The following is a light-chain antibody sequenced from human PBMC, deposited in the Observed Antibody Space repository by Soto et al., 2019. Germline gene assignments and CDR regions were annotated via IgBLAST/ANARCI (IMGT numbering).Light chain of an antibody. CDR2: TAS. CDR3: QKFNRDPFT. V-gene: IGKV1-27*01. Sequence: DIQMTQSPSSLSASVGDRVTITCRASQAISTYLAWYQQRPGRAPKLLIYTASTLQSGVPSRFSGSGSVTAFTLTISSLQTEDAATYYCQKFNRDPFTFGQGTKLEIK. J-gene: IGKJ2*01. CDR1: QAISTY.